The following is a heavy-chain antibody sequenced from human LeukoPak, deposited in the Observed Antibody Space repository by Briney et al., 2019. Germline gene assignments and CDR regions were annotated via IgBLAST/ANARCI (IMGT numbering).Heavy chain of an antibody. V-gene: IGHV4-59*01. CDR1: GGSFSGYY. CDR2: IYYSGST. J-gene: IGHJ5*02. D-gene: IGHD3-9*01. CDR3: ARIYTYYDILTGYYRGVGGSWFDP. Sequence: PSETLSLTCAVYGGSFSGYYWSWIRQPPGKGLEWIGYIYYSGSTNYNPSLKSRVTISVDTSKNQFSLKLSSVTAADTAVYYCARIYTYYDILTGYYRGVGGSWFDPWGQGTLVTVSS.